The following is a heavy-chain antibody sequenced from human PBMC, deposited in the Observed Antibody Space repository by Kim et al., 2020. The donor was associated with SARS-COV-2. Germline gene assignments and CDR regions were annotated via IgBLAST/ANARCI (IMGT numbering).Heavy chain of an antibody. J-gene: IGHJ4*02. D-gene: IGHD3-22*01. Sequence: VKGRFTIPRDNSKNTLYLQMNSLRAEDTAVYYCAKSSYYDSSGYFYYFDYWGQGTLVTVSS. CDR3: AKSSYYDSSGYFYYFDY. V-gene: IGHV3-23*01.